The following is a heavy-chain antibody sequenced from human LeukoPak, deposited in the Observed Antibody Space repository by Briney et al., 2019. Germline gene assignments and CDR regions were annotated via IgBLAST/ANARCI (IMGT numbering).Heavy chain of an antibody. Sequence: GGSLRLSCAASGFTFNNYAMSWVRQAPGKGLEWVSSISGSGSDTFHTDSVEGRFTISRDNSKNTLYLQMSSLRAEDAAIDYCTKDGEYIRSCPDHWGQGTLVTASS. V-gene: IGHV3-23*01. CDR3: TKDGEYIRSCPDH. D-gene: IGHD6-13*01. J-gene: IGHJ4*02. CDR1: GFTFNNYA. CDR2: ISGSGSDT.